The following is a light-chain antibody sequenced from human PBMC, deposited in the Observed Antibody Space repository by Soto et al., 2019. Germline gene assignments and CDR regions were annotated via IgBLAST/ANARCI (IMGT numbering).Light chain of an antibody. J-gene: IGLJ1*01. CDR1: SSDVGTYNH. CDR3: CSYAGSSTSV. CDR2: EVS. Sequence: QSVLTQPASVSGSPGQSITISCTGTSSDVGTYNHVSWYQQHPGKAPKLMIYEVSNRPSGVSNRFSGSKSGNTASLTISGLQAEDEADYYCCSYAGSSTSVFGTGTKVTVL. V-gene: IGLV2-23*02.